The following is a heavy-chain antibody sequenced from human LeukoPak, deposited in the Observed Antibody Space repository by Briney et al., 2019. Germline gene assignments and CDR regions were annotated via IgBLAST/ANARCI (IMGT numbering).Heavy chain of an antibody. CDR1: GGSIRSDY. J-gene: IGHJ5*02. Sequence: SETLSLTCTVSGGSIRSDYWSWIRQPPGKGLEWIGYIYHSGSTIYHSGSTNYNPSLKSRVTISVDMSKNQFSLKLSSVTAADTAMYYCARHMGGTGSYNWFAPWGQGTLVTVSS. CDR3: ARHMGGTGSYNWFAP. D-gene: IGHD1/OR15-1a*01. CDR2: IYHSGSTIYHSGST. V-gene: IGHV4-59*08.